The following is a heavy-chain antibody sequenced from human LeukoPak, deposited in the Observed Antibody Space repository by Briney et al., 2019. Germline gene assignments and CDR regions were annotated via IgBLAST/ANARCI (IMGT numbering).Heavy chain of an antibody. V-gene: IGHV5-51*01. D-gene: IGHD2-15*01. CDR3: ARAYSDDHDFDV. CDR1: GYTFTNYW. J-gene: IGHJ3*01. Sequence: GESLKISCKGSGYTFTNYWIGWVRQMPGKGLDWMGSIYPGDSDSRYSPSFQGQVTMSADKSISTAYLQWSSLKASDTALYYCARAYSDDHDFDVWGQGTVVTVSS. CDR2: IYPGDSDS.